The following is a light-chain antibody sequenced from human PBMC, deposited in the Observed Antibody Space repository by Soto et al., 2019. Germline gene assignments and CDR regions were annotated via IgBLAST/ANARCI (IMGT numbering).Light chain of an antibody. Sequence: ELVLTQSPATLSLSPGERATLSCRASQSVAGYLAWDQQKPGQGPRLLIYDTSNRATGAPPRFSGSGSGTDFTLTISSLEPEDFAIYYCQHRSNWRMYTFGQGTKLEIK. CDR2: DTS. V-gene: IGKV3-11*01. CDR1: QSVAGY. J-gene: IGKJ2*01. CDR3: QHRSNWRMYT.